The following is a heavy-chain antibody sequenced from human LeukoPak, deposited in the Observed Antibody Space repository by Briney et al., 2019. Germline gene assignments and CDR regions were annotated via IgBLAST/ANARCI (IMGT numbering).Heavy chain of an antibody. CDR2: ISYDGSNK. V-gene: IGHV3-30*18. J-gene: IGHJ6*02. CDR1: GFAFSSYG. Sequence: PGRSLRLSCAASGFAFSSYGMHWVRQAPGKGLEWVAVISYDGSNKYYADSVKGRFTISRDNSKNTLYLQMNSLRAEDTAVYYCAKAQAGRGPSYGMDVWGQGTTVTVSS. CDR3: AKAQAGRGPSYGMDV. D-gene: IGHD6-19*01.